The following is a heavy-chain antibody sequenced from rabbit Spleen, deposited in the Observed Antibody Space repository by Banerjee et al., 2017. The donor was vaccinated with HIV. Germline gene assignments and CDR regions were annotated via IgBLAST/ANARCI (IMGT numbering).Heavy chain of an antibody. V-gene: IGHV1S45*01. D-gene: IGHD5-1*01. CDR1: GFSFSNKAV. Sequence: QQQLEESGGGLVKPEGSLKLSCTASGFSFSNKAVMCWVRQAPGKGLEWIACINAVTGKAVYASWAKGRFTFSKTSSTTVTLQMTSLTVADTATYFCARALDYDGEGYGLWGQGTLVTVS. CDR2: INAVTGKA. CDR3: ARALDYDGEGYGL. J-gene: IGHJ6*01.